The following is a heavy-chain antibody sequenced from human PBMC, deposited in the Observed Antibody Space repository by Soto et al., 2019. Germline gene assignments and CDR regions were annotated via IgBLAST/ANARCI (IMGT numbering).Heavy chain of an antibody. CDR1: GGTFSSYA. V-gene: IGHV1-69*06. D-gene: IGHD2-15*01. J-gene: IGHJ6*02. CDR2: IIPIFGTA. CDR3: ARGDIGYCSGGSCYSAPYYYYYYGMDV. Sequence: SVKVSCKASGGTFSSYAISWVRQAPGQGLEWMGGIIPIFGTANYAQKFQGRVTITADKSTSTAYMELSSLRSEDTAVYYCARGDIGYCSGGSCYSAPYYYYYYGMDVWGQGTTVTVSS.